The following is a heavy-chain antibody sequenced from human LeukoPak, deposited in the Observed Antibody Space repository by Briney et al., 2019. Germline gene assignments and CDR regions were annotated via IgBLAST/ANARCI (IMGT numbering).Heavy chain of an antibody. Sequence: PGGSLRLSCSASGFTFSTLPMHWVRQAPGKGLEYVSGSSSNGGSTYYADSVKGRLIISRDNSKNTLYLQMSSLRPEDTAVYYCVNQISGWVYWGQGTLVTVSS. CDR2: SSSNGGST. V-gene: IGHV3-64D*06. CDR1: GFTFSTLP. CDR3: VNQISGWVY. D-gene: IGHD6-19*01. J-gene: IGHJ4*02.